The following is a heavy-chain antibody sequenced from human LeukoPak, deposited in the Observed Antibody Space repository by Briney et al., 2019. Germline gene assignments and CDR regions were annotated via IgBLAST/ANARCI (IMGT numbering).Heavy chain of an antibody. CDR2: RNPNRGGT. V-gene: IGHV1-2*02. J-gene: IGHJ3*02. CDR1: ANTFTGYY. D-gene: IGHD3-16*01. CDR3: ARLGSSDI. Sequence: GASVTVSCKASANTFTGYYMHWVRQAPGQGREWIGWRNPNRGGTNYVQKFHGRVTMTRDTSISTAYMQLSRLTSDDTAVYYCARLGSSDIWGQGTMVSVSS.